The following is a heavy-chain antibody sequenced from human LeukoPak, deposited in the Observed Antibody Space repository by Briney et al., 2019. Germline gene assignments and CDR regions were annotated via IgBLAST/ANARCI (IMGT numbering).Heavy chain of an antibody. CDR2: INPNSGGT. Sequence: ASVKVSCKASGYTFTGYYMHWVRQAPGQGLEWMGWINPNSGGTNYAQKFQGRVTMTRDTSISTAYMELSRLRSDDTAVYYCARGCIAAAGTGGSNWFDPWGQGTLVTVSS. CDR1: GYTFTGYY. CDR3: ARGCIAAAGTGGSNWFDP. J-gene: IGHJ5*02. V-gene: IGHV1-2*02. D-gene: IGHD6-13*01.